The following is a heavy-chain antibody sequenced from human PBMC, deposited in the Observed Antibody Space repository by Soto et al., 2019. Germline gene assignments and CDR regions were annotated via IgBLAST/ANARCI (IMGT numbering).Heavy chain of an antibody. J-gene: IGHJ4*02. CDR3: TTVGTYHDFWSGRSYYFDY. D-gene: IGHD3-3*01. V-gene: IGHV3-15*07. CDR1: GFTFSNAW. Sequence: GGSLRLSCAASGFTFSNAWMNWVRQAPGKGLEWVGRIKSKTDGGTTDYAAPVKGRFTISRDDSKNTLYLQMNSLKTEDTAVYYCTTVGTYHDFWSGRSYYFDYWGQGTLVTVSS. CDR2: IKSKTDGGTT.